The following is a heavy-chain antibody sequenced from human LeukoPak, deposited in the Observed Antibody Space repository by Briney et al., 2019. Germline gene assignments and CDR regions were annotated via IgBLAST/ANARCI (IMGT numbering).Heavy chain of an antibody. CDR3: ARVGGYYDILTGYYVHYFDY. Sequence: GGSLRLSCAASGFTFSSYEMNWVRQAPGKGLEWVSYISSSGSTIYYADSVKGRFTISRDNAENSLYLQMNSLRAEDTAVYYCARVGGYYDILTGYYVHYFDYWGQGILVTVSS. J-gene: IGHJ4*02. V-gene: IGHV3-48*03. D-gene: IGHD3-9*01. CDR1: GFTFSSYE. CDR2: ISSSGSTI.